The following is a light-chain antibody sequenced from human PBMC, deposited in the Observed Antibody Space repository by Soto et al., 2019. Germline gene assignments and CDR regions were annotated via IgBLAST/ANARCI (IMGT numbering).Light chain of an antibody. CDR3: QQYNNWSPYT. Sequence: EIVMPQSPATLSVSPGERATLSCRASQSVSSNLAWYQQKPGQAPRLLIYGASTRATGIPARVSGSGSGTEFTLTMSSLQSEDCAVYYCQQYNNWSPYTFGQGNKLEIK. V-gene: IGKV3-15*01. J-gene: IGKJ2*01. CDR2: GAS. CDR1: QSVSSN.